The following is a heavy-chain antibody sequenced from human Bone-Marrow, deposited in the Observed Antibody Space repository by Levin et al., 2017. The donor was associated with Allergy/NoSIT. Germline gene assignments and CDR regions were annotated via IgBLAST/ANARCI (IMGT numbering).Heavy chain of an antibody. CDR2: IRSKAYGGTT. Sequence: TGGSLRLSCTASGFTFGDYAMSWVRQAPGKGLEWVGFIRSKAYGGTTEYAASVKGRFTISRDDSKSIAYLQMNSLKTEDTAVYYCTSVPEYREYCSSTSCPYTVGGDRRPFDYWGQGTLVTVSS. D-gene: IGHD2-2*01. J-gene: IGHJ4*02. CDR3: TSVPEYREYCSSTSCPYTVGGDRRPFDY. V-gene: IGHV3-49*04. CDR1: GFTFGDYA.